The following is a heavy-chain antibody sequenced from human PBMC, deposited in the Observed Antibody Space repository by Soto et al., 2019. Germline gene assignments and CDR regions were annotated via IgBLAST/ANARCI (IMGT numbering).Heavy chain of an antibody. CDR1: GGTFSSYA. CDR2: IIPIFGTA. D-gene: IGHD3-22*01. CDR3: ARDPGYYDSSGYPPRGAFDI. Sequence: SVKVSCKASGGTFSSYAISWVRQAPGQGLEWMGGIIPIFGTANYAQKFQGRVTITADKSTSTAYMELSSLRSEDTAVYYCARDPGYYDSSGYPPRGAFDIWGQGTMVTVSS. V-gene: IGHV1-69*06. J-gene: IGHJ3*02.